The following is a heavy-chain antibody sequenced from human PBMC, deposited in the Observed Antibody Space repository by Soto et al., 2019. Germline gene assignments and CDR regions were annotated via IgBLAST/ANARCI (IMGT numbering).Heavy chain of an antibody. CDR2: ITGNGITT. D-gene: IGHD3-16*01. J-gene: IGHJ4*02. V-gene: IGHV3-23*01. CDR3: AKRGALPDHYFES. Sequence: GGSLRLSCAASGLIFNSYAMSWVRQVPGKGLEWVSTITGNGITTYYGDSVKGRFTISRDNSKNTLYLQMNSLRAEDTAVYFCAKRGALPDHYFESWGRGTLVTVSS. CDR1: GLIFNSYA.